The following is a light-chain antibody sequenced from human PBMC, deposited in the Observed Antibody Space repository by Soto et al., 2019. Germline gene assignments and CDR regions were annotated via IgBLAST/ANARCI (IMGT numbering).Light chain of an antibody. CDR1: QSVSSN. CDR2: GAS. V-gene: IGKV3-15*01. Sequence: EIVMTQSPDTLSVSPGERATLSCRASQSVSSNLAWYQQKPGQAPRLLIYGASTRATGIPARFSGSGSGTEFTLTLSSLQSEDFAVYYCQQYNNWPPYTFGQGTKLEIK. CDR3: QQYNNWPPYT. J-gene: IGKJ2*01.